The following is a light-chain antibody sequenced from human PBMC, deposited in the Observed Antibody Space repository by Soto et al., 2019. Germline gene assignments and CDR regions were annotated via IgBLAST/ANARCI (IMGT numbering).Light chain of an antibody. CDR2: SHN. V-gene: IGLV1-47*02. Sequence: QSVLTQPPSASGTAGQGVTISCSGSGSNIGSDYVVLYQHLPGTATKLLIYSHNLRPSGVPDRFSGSTSGTSASLAISGVRSEDEGDYHCAAWDDSLSGVVFGGGTQVTLL. CDR3: AAWDDSLSGVV. CDR1: GSNIGSDY. J-gene: IGLJ3*02.